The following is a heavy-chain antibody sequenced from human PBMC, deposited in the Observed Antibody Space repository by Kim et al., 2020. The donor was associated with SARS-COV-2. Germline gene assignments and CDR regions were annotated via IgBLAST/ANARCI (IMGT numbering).Heavy chain of an antibody. CDR1: GGSISRYY. CDR2: IYYSGST. Sequence: SETRSLTCTVSGGSISRYYWSWIRQPPGKGLEWIGYIYYSGSTNYNPSLKSRVTISVDTSKNQFSLKLSSVTAADTAVYYCARDSTMGHWYFDLWGRGTLVTVSS. J-gene: IGHJ2*01. CDR3: ARDSTMGHWYFDL. D-gene: IGHD3-10*01. V-gene: IGHV4-59*01.